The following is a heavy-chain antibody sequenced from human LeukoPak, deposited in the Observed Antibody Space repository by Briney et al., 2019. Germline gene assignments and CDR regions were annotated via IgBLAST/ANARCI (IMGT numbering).Heavy chain of an antibody. Sequence: GGSLRLSCAVSGFSINNYWMTWYRQAPGKGLECVAHIKGDASEKYYLDSVKGRFTISRDNAKNSLYLQMNSLRAEDTAVYYCARVPEYYDFWSGSLYFDYWGQGTLVTVSS. CDR3: ARVPEYYDFWSGSLYFDY. CDR1: GFSINNYW. V-gene: IGHV3-7*01. CDR2: IKGDASEK. D-gene: IGHD3-3*01. J-gene: IGHJ4*02.